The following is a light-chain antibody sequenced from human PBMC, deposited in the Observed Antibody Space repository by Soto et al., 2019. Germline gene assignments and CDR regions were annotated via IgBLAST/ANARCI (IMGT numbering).Light chain of an antibody. CDR3: SSYTSSRTLLYV. CDR1: SSDVGGYNY. CDR2: DVS. Sequence: QSALTQPASVSGSPGQSITTSCTGTSSDVGGYNYVSWYQQHPGKAPKLMIYDVSNRPPGVSNRFSGSKSGNTASLTISGLKAEDEADYYCSSYTSSRTLLYVFGTGTKLTVL. J-gene: IGLJ1*01. V-gene: IGLV2-14*01.